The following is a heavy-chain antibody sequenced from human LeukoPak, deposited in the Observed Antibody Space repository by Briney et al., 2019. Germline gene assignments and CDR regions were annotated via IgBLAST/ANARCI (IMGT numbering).Heavy chain of an antibody. Sequence: GGSLRLSCAASGFTFSGYRMNWVRQAPGKGLEWVSSFSSSSGYIFYADSVKGRFTISRDNAKNSLYLQMNSLRAEDTAVYYCTTDGTAANYFDYWGQGSLVTVSS. J-gene: IGHJ4*02. CDR3: TTDGTAANYFDY. V-gene: IGHV3-21*01. D-gene: IGHD2-2*01. CDR1: GFTFSGYR. CDR2: FSSSSGYI.